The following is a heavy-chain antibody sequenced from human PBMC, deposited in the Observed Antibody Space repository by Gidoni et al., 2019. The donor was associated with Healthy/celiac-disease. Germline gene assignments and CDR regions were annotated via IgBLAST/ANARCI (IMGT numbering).Heavy chain of an antibody. J-gene: IGHJ4*02. CDR1: GFTFSSYS. CDR3: ARFSQWLVEGFDY. CDR2: ISSSSSYI. D-gene: IGHD6-19*01. Sequence: EVQLVESGGGLVKPGGSLRLSCAASGFTFSSYSMNWVRQAPGKGLEWVSSISSSSSYIYYADSVKGRFTISRDNAKNSLYLQMNSLRAEDTAVYYCARFSQWLVEGFDYWGQGTLVTVSS. V-gene: IGHV3-21*01.